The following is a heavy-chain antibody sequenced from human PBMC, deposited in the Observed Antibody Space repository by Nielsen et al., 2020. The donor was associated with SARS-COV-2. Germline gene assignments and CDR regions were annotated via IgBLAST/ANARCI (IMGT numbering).Heavy chain of an antibody. J-gene: IGHJ4*02. D-gene: IGHD3-10*01. Sequence: GESLKISCAASGFTFSSYWMSWVRQAPGKGLEWVANIKQDGSEKYYVDSVKGRFTISRDNAKNSLYLQMNSLRAEDTAVYYCARDARSPVVLFDYWGQGTLVTVSS. CDR1: GFTFSSYW. CDR3: ARDARSPVVLFDY. CDR2: IKQDGSEK. V-gene: IGHV3-7*01.